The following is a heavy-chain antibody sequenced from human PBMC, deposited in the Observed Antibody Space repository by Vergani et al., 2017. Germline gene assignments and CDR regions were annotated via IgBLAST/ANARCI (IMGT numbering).Heavy chain of an antibody. CDR3: ARGVGATSMDV. V-gene: IGHV4-61*01. D-gene: IGHD1-26*01. CDR1: GGSISSSSYY. Sequence: QLQLQESGPGLVKPSETLSLTCTVSGGSISSSSYYWSWIRQPPGKGLEWIGYIYYSGSTNYNPSLKSRVTISVDTSKNQFSLKLSSVTAADTAVYYCARGVGATSMDVWGQGTTVTVSS. J-gene: IGHJ6*02. CDR2: IYYSGST.